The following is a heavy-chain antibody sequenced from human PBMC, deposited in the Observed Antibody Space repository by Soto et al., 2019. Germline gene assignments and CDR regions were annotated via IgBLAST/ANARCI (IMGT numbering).Heavy chain of an antibody. Sequence: PVTVSCKASGGTFSSYAISWLRQAPGQGLEWMGGIIPIFGTANYAQKFQGRVTITADKSTSTAYMELSSLRSEDTAGYYCARVPDCYFWSGSVNGMHVWCQGT. CDR2: IIPIFGTA. D-gene: IGHD3-3*01. V-gene: IGHV1-69*06. CDR3: ARVPDCYFWSGSVNGMHV. CDR1: GGTFSSYA. J-gene: IGHJ6*02.